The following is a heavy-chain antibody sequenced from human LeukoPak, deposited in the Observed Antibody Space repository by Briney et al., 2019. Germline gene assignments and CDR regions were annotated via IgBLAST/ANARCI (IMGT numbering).Heavy chain of an antibody. Sequence: ASVKVSCKASGYTFTGYYMHWVRQAPGQGLEWMGWINPNSGGTNYAQKFQGRVTMTRDTSISTAYMELSRLRSDDTAVYYCAREPSSGWYPNYSYSYYMDVWGKGTTVTVSS. CDR2: INPNSGGT. V-gene: IGHV1-2*02. CDR3: AREPSSGWYPNYSYSYYMDV. CDR1: GYTFTGYY. D-gene: IGHD6-19*01. J-gene: IGHJ6*03.